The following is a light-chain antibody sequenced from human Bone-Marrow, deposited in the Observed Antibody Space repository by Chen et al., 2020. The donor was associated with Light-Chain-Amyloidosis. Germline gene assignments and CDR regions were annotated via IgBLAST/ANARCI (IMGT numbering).Light chain of an antibody. CDR3: QLADRNDTYGV. J-gene: IGLJ2*01. Sequence: SSNLTQTPSVSVSPAPTSRITCSGDTLPMQYTYWYQRKPGQAPVLVKYKDSERPSGIHERFSGSSSGTTVKLTISGVQAEDEADYYCQLADRNDTYGVFGGGTKLTVL. CDR1: TLPMQY. V-gene: IGLV3-25*03. CDR2: KDS.